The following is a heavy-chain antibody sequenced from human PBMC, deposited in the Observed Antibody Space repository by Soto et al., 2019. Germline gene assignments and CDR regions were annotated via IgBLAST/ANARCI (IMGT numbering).Heavy chain of an antibody. V-gene: IGHV4-4*02. CDR2: IDQNGIT. Sequence: SETLSLTCAVSGDPISSSKWWTWVRQTPGKGLEWIGKIDQNGITNYNPSLESRVTILKDNSKNQLSLKLTSVTAVDSAVYYCARLNRDYYYYGMDVWGQGXTVTVSS. J-gene: IGHJ6*02. CDR3: ARLNRDYYYYGMDV. CDR1: GDPISSSKW.